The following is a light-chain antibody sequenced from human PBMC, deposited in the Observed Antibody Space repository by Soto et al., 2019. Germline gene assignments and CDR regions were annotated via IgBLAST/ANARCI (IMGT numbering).Light chain of an antibody. CDR1: QSVGSY. V-gene: IGKV3-11*01. Sequence: EIVLTQSPATLSLSPGERATLSCRASQSVGSYFAWYQQKPGQAPRLLIYDASNRATGIPARFSGSGSGSDFTLTISSLASEDFAVYYCQQRSTWPLTFGQGTKVEIK. CDR3: QQRSTWPLT. CDR2: DAS. J-gene: IGKJ1*01.